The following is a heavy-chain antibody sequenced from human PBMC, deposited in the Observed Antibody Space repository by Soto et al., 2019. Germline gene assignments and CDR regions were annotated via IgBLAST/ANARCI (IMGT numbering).Heavy chain of an antibody. CDR1: GFSLTTKGVG. Sequence: QITLKESGPTLVRPTQTLTLTCSFSGFSLTTKGVGVGWIRQPPGKALENLALIYWDNDKRYSPSLKSRLTITKDTSRNQVVLTMTNMGPVDTATSYCAYRLCDSSCYWDVGYFAYWGQGTLVTVSS. D-gene: IGHD3-22*01. CDR2: IYWDNDK. CDR3: AYRLCDSSCYWDVGYFAY. J-gene: IGHJ4*02. V-gene: IGHV2-5*02.